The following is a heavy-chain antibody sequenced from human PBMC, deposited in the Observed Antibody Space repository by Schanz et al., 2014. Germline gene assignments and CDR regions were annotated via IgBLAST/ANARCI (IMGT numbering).Heavy chain of an antibody. CDR1: GFTFTNYA. V-gene: IGHV3-23*04. Sequence: EEQLVESGGGLVQPGGSLRLSCAASGFTFTNYAMSWVRQAPGKGLEWVSAISGGGGTTYYTDSVKGRFTISRDNSKNTLYLQMNSLRAEDTAVYYCAKGRFGELSAFDIWGQGTMVTVSS. CDR3: AKGRFGELSAFDI. CDR2: ISGGGGTT. D-gene: IGHD3-10*01. J-gene: IGHJ3*02.